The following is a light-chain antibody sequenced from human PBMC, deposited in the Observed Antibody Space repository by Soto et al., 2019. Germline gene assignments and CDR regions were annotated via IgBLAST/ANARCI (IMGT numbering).Light chain of an antibody. CDR1: SSSIGAGYD. CDR2: GNS. CDR3: QSYDSSLSGFYV. Sequence: QSVLTQPPSVSGAPGQRVIISCTGNSSSIGAGYDVHWYQHLPGTAPKLLISGNSNRPSGVPDRFSGSKSGTSASLAITGLQTEDEADYYCQSYDSSLSGFYVFGTGTKVTVL. J-gene: IGLJ1*01. V-gene: IGLV1-40*01.